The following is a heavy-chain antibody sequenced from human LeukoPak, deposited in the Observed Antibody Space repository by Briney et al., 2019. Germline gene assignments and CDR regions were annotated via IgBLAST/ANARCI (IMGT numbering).Heavy chain of an antibody. Sequence: GGSLRLSCAASGFTFSTSAMTWVRQAPGKGLEWVSGISASGGSTYYADSVKGRFTISRDNAKNSLYLQMNSLRAEDTAVYYCARPYYYGSGSYYRYWGQGTLVTVSS. CDR1: GFTFSTSA. CDR2: ISASGGST. D-gene: IGHD3-10*01. CDR3: ARPYYYGSGSYYRY. V-gene: IGHV3-23*01. J-gene: IGHJ4*02.